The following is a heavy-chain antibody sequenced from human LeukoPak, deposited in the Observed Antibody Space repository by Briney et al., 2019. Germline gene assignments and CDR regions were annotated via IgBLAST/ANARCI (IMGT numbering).Heavy chain of an antibody. CDR2: IIPIFGTA. Sequence: ASVKVSCKASGGTFSSYAISWVRQAPGQGPEWMGGIIPIFGTANYAQKFQGRVTITADESTSTAYMELSSLRSEDTAVYYCASSRIAAAGTGDYFDYWGQGTLVTVSS. V-gene: IGHV1-69*13. CDR3: ASSRIAAAGTGDYFDY. D-gene: IGHD6-13*01. CDR1: GGTFSSYA. J-gene: IGHJ4*02.